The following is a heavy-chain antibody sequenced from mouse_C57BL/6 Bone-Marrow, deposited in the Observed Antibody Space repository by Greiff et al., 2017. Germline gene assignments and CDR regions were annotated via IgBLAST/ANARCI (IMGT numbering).Heavy chain of an antibody. Sequence: VQLKESGGGLVQPKGSLKLSCAASGFSFNTYAMNWVRQAPGKGLEWVARIRSKSNNYATYYADSVKDRFTISRDDSESMLYLQMNNLKTEDTXMYYCVRRGDGVYYAMDYWGQGTSVTVSS. CDR2: IRSKSNNYAT. V-gene: IGHV10-1*01. CDR3: VRRGDGVYYAMDY. J-gene: IGHJ4*01. CDR1: GFSFNTYA.